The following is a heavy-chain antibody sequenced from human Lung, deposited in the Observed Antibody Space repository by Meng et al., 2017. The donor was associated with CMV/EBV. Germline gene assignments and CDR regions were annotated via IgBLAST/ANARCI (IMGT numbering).Heavy chain of an antibody. J-gene: IGHJ4*02. CDR1: RFTFRDYY. CDR3: ARDSGLLPDY. CDR2: ISSTSNFI. D-gene: IGHD1-26*01. V-gene: IGHV3-11*05. Sequence: QVQLVESGGGLVQPGGSLRLSCAASRFTFRDYYMSWVRQAPGKGPEWVSYISSTSNFINYADSVRGRFTISRDNARSSVYLQMNSLRAEDTAVYYCARDSGLLPDYWGQGILVTVSS.